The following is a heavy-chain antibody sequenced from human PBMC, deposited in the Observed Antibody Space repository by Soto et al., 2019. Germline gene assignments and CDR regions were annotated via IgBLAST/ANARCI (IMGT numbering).Heavy chain of an antibody. CDR2: ISYSGNT. CDR1: GGSISSGEYY. CDR3: VRRDPFRKVFDH. V-gene: IGHV4-30-4*01. Sequence: PSETLSLTCTVSGGSISSGEYYWTWIRQPPGKGLEWIGYISYSGNTHYSPSLKSRVSITVDTSKNQFSLNLASVSAEDTAVYYCVRRDPFRKVFDHWGPGILVTVSS. J-gene: IGHJ4*02.